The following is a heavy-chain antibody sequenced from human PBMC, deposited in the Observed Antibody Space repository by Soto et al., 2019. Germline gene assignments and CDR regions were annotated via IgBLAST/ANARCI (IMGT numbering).Heavy chain of an antibody. CDR3: ARAPLKCSSTSCTERMDV. Sequence: PGWSLRVSCAASGFTVSSNYMSWVRQAPGKGLEWVSVIYSGGSTYYADSVKVRFTISRDNSKNTLYLQMNSLRAEDTAVYYCARAPLKCSSTSCTERMDVWGQGTTVTGSS. CDR1: GFTVSSNY. V-gene: IGHV3-53*01. CDR2: IYSGGST. D-gene: IGHD2-2*01. J-gene: IGHJ6*02.